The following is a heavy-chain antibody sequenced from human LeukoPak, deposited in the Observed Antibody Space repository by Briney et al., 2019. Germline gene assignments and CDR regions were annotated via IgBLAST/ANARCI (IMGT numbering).Heavy chain of an antibody. J-gene: IGHJ4*02. V-gene: IGHV3-7*01. Sequence: GGSLRLSCAASGFSFSAYWMTWVRQAPGTGLEWVANINPAGSETYYVDPVKGRFSISRDNAKNLVYLRMNSLRAEDTAVYHCARFGYVAAVDVWGQGTPVTVSS. CDR3: ARFGYVAAVDV. D-gene: IGHD2-15*01. CDR1: GFSFSAYW. CDR2: INPAGSET.